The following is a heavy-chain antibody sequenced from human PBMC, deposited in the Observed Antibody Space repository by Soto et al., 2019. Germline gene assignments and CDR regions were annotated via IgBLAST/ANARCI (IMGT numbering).Heavy chain of an antibody. J-gene: IGHJ6*02. V-gene: IGHV4-61*01. CDR3: ARDTRAHYYYYGTDV. CDR2: IYYSGST. Sequence: PSETLSLTCTVSGGSVSSGSYYWSWIRQPPGKGLEWIGYIYYSGSTNYNPSLKSRVTISVDTSKNQFSLKLSSVTAADTAVYYCARDTRAHYYYYGTDVWGQGTTVTVSS. CDR1: GGSVSSGSYY. D-gene: IGHD1-26*01.